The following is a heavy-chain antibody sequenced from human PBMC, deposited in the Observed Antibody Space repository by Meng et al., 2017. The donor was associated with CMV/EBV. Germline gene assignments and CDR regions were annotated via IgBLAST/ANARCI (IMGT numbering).Heavy chain of an antibody. CDR1: GGTFSSYA. J-gene: IGHJ5*02. CDR2: IIPIFGTA. D-gene: IGHD2-2*01. Sequence: VRVVRSGAEVKKPGSSVKVSCKASGGTFSSYAISWVRQAPGQGLEWMGGIIPIFGTANYAQKFQGRVTITADESTSTAYMELSSLRSEDTAVYYCAREGGIVVVPAAPGWFDPWGQGTLVTVSS. CDR3: AREGGIVVVPAAPGWFDP. V-gene: IGHV1-69*01.